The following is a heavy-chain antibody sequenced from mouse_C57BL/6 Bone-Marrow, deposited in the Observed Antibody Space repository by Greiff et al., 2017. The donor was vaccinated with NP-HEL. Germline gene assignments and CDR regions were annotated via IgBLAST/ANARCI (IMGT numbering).Heavy chain of an antibody. CDR3: ARGYGYGAMDY. J-gene: IGHJ4*01. CDR1: GFTFSSYG. CDR2: ISSGGSYT. Sequence: EVKLVESGGDLVKPGGSLKLSCAASGFTFSSYGMSWVRQTPDKRLEWVATISSGGSYTYYPDSVKGRFTISRDNAENTLYLQMSSLKSEDTAMYYCARGYGYGAMDYWGQGTSVTVSS. V-gene: IGHV5-6*01. D-gene: IGHD2-2*01.